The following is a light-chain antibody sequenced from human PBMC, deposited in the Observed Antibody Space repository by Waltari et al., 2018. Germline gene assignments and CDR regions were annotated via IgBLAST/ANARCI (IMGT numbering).Light chain of an antibody. CDR3: RHYVRLPAT. V-gene: IGKV3-20*01. CDR2: CAS. Sequence: IVLTQSPGTLSLSPGERATLSCRASQSVSRSLAWYQQKPGQAPKLLTFCASTRATGIPDRFTGSGSGTDFSHTISSLEPEDFAIYFCRHYVRLPATFGQGTKVEIK. J-gene: IGKJ1*01. CDR1: QSVSRS.